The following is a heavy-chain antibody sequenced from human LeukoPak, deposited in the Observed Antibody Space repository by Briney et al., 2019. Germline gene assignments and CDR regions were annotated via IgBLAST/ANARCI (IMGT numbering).Heavy chain of an antibody. CDR1: GFTFDDYA. CDR2: ISWNSGSI. V-gene: IGHV3-9*01. J-gene: IGHJ4*02. CDR3: AREGPDLSGSYFDY. D-gene: IGHD1-26*01. Sequence: RSLRLSCAASGFTFDDYAMHWVRQAPGKGLEWVSGISWNSGSIGYADSVKGRFTISRDNAKNSLYLQMNSLRAEDTAVYYCAREGPDLSGSYFDYWGQGTLVTVSS.